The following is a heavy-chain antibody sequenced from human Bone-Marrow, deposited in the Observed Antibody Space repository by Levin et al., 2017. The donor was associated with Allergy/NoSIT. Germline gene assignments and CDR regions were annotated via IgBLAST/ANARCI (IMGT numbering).Heavy chain of an antibody. CDR1: GFTFSSYG. V-gene: IGHV3-33*01. Sequence: GESLKISCAASGFTFSSYGMHWVRQAPGKGLEWVAVIWYDGSNKYYADSVKGRFTISRDNSKNTLYLQMNSLRAEDTAVYYCARDSSDSSGYYLDYWGQGTLVTVSS. CDR2: IWYDGSNK. CDR3: ARDSSDSSGYYLDY. J-gene: IGHJ4*02. D-gene: IGHD3-22*01.